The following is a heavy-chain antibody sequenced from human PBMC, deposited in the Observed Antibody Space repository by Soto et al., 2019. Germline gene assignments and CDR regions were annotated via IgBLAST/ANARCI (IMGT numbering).Heavy chain of an antibody. CDR3: ARGSSIGGAVVSPYVDY. CDR1: GRGLSRYY. CDR2: VYFSVNT. Sequence: LGLTRTVSGRGLSRYYGSWMRQSPGKGLEWTGYVYFSVNTNDNHSLKSRVTMSVDTSKNQFSLKLSSVTAADTADYSCARGSSIGGAVVSPYVDYWGQGTRVTVSS. J-gene: IGHJ4*02. V-gene: IGHV4-59*12. D-gene: IGHD6-19*01.